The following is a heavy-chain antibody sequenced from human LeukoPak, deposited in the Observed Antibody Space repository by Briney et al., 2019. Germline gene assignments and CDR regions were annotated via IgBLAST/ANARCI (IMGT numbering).Heavy chain of an antibody. CDR3: AKGVPELRGYFDY. J-gene: IGHJ4*02. D-gene: IGHD1-26*01. V-gene: IGHV3-23*01. CDR2: ISGSGGST. Sequence: GGSLRLSCAAYGFTFSSYVLSWVRQPPGKGLDWVAGISGSGGSTYYADSAKGRFTISRDNSKNTLYLQMNSLRAEDPAVYYCAKGVPELRGYFDYWGQGTLVTVSS. CDR1: GFTFSSYV.